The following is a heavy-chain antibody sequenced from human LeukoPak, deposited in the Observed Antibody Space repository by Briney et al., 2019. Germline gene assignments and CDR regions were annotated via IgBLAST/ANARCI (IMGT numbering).Heavy chain of an antibody. D-gene: IGHD3-3*01. J-gene: IGHJ4*02. Sequence: GGSLRLSCAASGFILSSYAMSWVRQAPGKGLEWVSAISTSGGSTYYADSVKGRFTISRDNSKNTLYLQMNCLRAEDTAVYYCAKDLRYYDFWSGLADYWGQGTLVTVSS. CDR2: ISTSGGST. CDR1: GFILSSYA. CDR3: AKDLRYYDFWSGLADY. V-gene: IGHV3-23*01.